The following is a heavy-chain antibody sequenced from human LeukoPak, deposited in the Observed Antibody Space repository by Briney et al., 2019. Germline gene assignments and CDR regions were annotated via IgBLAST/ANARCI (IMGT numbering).Heavy chain of an antibody. CDR1: GFTFSDYY. CDR3: ARAPWRGYSLYYFDY. J-gene: IGHJ4*02. Sequence: PGGSLRLSCAASGFTFSDYYMSWIRQAPGKGLEWVSYISSSSSYTNYADSVKGRFTISRDNAKNSLYLQMNSLRAEDTAVYYCARAPWRGYSLYYFDYWGQGTLVTVSS. V-gene: IGHV3-11*05. CDR2: ISSSSSYT. D-gene: IGHD5-18*01.